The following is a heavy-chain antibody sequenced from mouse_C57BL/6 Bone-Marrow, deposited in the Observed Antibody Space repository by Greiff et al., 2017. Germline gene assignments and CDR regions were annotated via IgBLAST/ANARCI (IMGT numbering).Heavy chain of an antibody. V-gene: IGHV3-6*01. Sequence: EVQRVESGPGLVKPSQSLSLTCSVTGYSITSGYYWNWIRQFPGNKLEWMGYISYDGSHNYNPSLKNRISITRDTSKNQFFRKLNSVTTEDTATYYCAKLGLRDYWGQGATLTVSS. D-gene: IGHD4-1*01. CDR1: GYSITSGYY. CDR2: ISYDGSH. CDR3: AKLGLRDY. J-gene: IGHJ2*01.